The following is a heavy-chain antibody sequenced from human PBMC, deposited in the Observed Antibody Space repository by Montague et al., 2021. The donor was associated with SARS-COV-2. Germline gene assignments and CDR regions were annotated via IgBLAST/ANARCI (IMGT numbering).Heavy chain of an antibody. J-gene: IGHJ4*02. CDR1: GGSISSGSYY. CDR3: ARDIAVAGLFDY. CDR2: ISISGST. Sequence: TLSLTCTVSGGSISSGSYYWSWIRQPAGKGLEWIGRISISGSTNYNPSLKGRVTISVDTSKNQFALKLSSVTAAATAVYYCARDIAVAGLFDYWGQGTLVTVSS. D-gene: IGHD6-19*01. V-gene: IGHV4-61*02.